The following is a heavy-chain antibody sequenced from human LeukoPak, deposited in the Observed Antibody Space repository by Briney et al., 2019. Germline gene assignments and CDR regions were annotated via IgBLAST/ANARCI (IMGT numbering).Heavy chain of an antibody. D-gene: IGHD6-19*01. Sequence: PGGSLRLSCAASGFTFSSYAMHWVRQAPGKGLEWVAVISYDGSNKYYADSVKGRFTISRDNSKNTLYLQMNSLRAEDTAVYYCARKGAVPFDYWGQGTLVTVSS. V-gene: IGHV3-30-3*01. J-gene: IGHJ4*02. CDR1: GFTFSSYA. CDR3: ARKGAVPFDY. CDR2: ISYDGSNK.